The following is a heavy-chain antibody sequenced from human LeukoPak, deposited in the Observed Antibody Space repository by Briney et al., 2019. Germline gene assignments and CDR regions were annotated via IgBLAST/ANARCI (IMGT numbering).Heavy chain of an antibody. CDR2: ISAYNGDT. CDR1: GYTFTTYG. D-gene: IGHD3-22*01. CDR3: ARILYYDSSGPPDY. Sequence: ASVKVSCKASGYTFTTYGISWVRQAPGQGLEWMGWISAYNGDTNHAQRLQGRVTMTTDTSTSTAYMELRSLRSDDTAVYYCARILYYDSSGPPDYWGQGTLVTVSS. V-gene: IGHV1-18*01. J-gene: IGHJ4*02.